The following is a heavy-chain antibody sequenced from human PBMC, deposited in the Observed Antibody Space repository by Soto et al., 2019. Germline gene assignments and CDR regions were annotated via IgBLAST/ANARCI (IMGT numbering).Heavy chain of an antibody. CDR1: GFTFSSYG. V-gene: IGHV3-30*03. CDR2: ISYDGSNK. D-gene: IGHD2-21*01. Sequence: GGSLRLSCAASGFTFSSYGMHWVRQAPGKGLEWVAVISYDGSNKYYADSVKGRFTISRDNSKNTLYLQMNSLRAEDTAVYYCASRGGANDYWGQGTLVTVSS. J-gene: IGHJ4*02. CDR3: ASRGGANDY.